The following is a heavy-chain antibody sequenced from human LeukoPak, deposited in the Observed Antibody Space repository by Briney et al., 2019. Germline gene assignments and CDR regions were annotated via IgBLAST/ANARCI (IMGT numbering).Heavy chain of an antibody. V-gene: IGHV4-34*01. D-gene: IGHD3-10*01. Sequence: SETLSLTCAVYGGSFSGYYWSWIRQPPGKGLEWIGEINHSGSTNYNPSLKSRVTISVDTSKNQFSLKLSSVTAADTAVYYCARPSGSYYDAPSYDIWGQGTMVTVSS. J-gene: IGHJ3*02. CDR3: ARPSGSYYDAPSYDI. CDR1: GGSFSGYY. CDR2: INHSGST.